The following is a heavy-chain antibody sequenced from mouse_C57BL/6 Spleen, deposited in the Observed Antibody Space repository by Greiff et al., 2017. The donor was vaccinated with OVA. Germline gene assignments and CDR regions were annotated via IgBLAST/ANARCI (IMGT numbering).Heavy chain of an antibody. J-gene: IGHJ4*01. V-gene: IGHV1-72*01. CDR2: IDPSSGGT. CDR1: GYTFTSYW. D-gene: IGHD2-1*01. CDR3: ARGGYYCNRYAMDY. Sequence: VQLQQPGAELVKPGASVKLSCKASGYTFTSYWMHWVKQRPGRGLEWIGRIDPSSGGTKYNEKFKSKATLSVDKPSSTAYMQLSSLTSEDSAVYSCARGGYYCNRYAMDYWGQGTSVTVSS.